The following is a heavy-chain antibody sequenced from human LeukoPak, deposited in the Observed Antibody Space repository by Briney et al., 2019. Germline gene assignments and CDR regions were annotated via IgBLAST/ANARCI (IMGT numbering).Heavy chain of an antibody. D-gene: IGHD1-26*01. CDR1: GYTFTSYG. CDR2: IIPILGIA. J-gene: IGHJ4*02. V-gene: IGHV1-69*04. Sequence: GASVKVSCKASGYTFTSYGISWVRQAPGQGLEWMGRIIPILGIANYAQKFQGRVTITADKSTSTAYMELSSLRSEDTAVYYCAAQGVGATGPYFDYWGQGTLVTVSS. CDR3: AAQGVGATGPYFDY.